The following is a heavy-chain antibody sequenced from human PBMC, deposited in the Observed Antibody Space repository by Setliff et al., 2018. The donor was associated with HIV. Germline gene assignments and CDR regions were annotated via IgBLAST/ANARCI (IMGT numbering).Heavy chain of an antibody. CDR2: IHTSGST. CDR1: GYSMSSGYY. Sequence: SETLSLTCGVSGYSMSSGYYWSWLRQPAGKGLEWIGRIHTSGSTNYNPSLKSRVSISVDASKNHFSLKLSSVTAANTALYYCARRGRTGNSYVLNWFDHWGQGTLVTVSS. V-gene: IGHV4-61*02. CDR3: ARRGRTGNSYVLNWFDH. J-gene: IGHJ5*02. D-gene: IGHD5-18*01.